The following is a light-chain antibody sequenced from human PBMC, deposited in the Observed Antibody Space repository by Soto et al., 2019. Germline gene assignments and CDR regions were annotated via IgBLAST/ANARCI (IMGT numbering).Light chain of an antibody. CDR1: QSVSGMY. CDR2: GTS. J-gene: IGKJ3*01. Sequence: EVVLTQSPGTLSLSPGESATLPCRASQSVSGMYLAWYQQKPGQAPRLLIYGTSNRATGIPDRFSGSGSGTDFTLTIRRLEPEDFAMYFCQQYDNSPFTFGPGTKVDIK. V-gene: IGKV3-20*01. CDR3: QQYDNSPFT.